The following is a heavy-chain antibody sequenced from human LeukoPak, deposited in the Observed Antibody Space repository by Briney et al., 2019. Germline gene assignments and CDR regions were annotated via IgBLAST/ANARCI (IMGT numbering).Heavy chain of an antibody. CDR1: GFTFNSYW. CDR2: IKQDGSEK. J-gene: IGHJ4*02. D-gene: IGHD5-18*01. Sequence: GGSLRLSCAASGFTFNSYWMSWVRQAPGKGLEWVANIKQDGSEKYYVDSVKGRFTISRDNAKKSLYLQMNSLRAEDTAVYYCARDTGALVTHFDYWGQGTLVTVSS. V-gene: IGHV3-7*03. CDR3: ARDTGALVTHFDY.